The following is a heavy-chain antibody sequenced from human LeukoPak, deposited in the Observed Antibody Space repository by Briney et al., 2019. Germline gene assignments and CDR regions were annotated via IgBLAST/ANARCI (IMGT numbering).Heavy chain of an antibody. J-gene: IGHJ4*02. V-gene: IGHV1-69*13. CDR2: IIPIFGTA. D-gene: IGHD5-18*01. CDR3: ARPGEVDTAMVTFHY. CDR1: GGTFSSYS. Sequence: ASVKVSCKASGGTFSSYSISWVRQAPGQGLEWMGGIIPIFGTANYAQTFQGRVAITADESTSTAYMELSSLRSEDTAVYYCARPGEVDTAMVTFHYWGQGTLVTVSS.